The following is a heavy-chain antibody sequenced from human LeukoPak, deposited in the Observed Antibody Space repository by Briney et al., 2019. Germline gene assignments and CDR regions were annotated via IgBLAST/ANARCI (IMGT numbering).Heavy chain of an antibody. CDR2: INMDGSTT. V-gene: IGHV3-74*01. CDR1: GFTFSNYW. CDR3: AREYGQNTPHFDY. D-gene: IGHD2/OR15-2a*01. Sequence: PGGSLRLSCTASGFTFSNYWMHWVRQAPGKGLVWVSRINMDGSTTTYADPVKGRFTISRDNAKNTLYLQMNSLRAEDTAVFYCAREYGQNTPHFDYSGQGTLVTVSS. J-gene: IGHJ4*02.